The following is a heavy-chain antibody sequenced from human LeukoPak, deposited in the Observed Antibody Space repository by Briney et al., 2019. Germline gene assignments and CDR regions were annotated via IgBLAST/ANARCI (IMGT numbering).Heavy chain of an antibody. V-gene: IGHV3-21*01. CDR3: ARGSVGIARPPSY. J-gene: IGHJ4*02. CDR1: GFTFSSYS. CDR2: ISSSSSYI. Sequence: GGSLRLSCAASGFTFSSYSMNWVRQAPGRVLEWVSSISSSSSYIYYADSVKGRFTISRDNAKNSLYLQMNSLRAEDTAVYYCARGSVGIARPPSYWGQGTLVTVSS. D-gene: IGHD2-21*01.